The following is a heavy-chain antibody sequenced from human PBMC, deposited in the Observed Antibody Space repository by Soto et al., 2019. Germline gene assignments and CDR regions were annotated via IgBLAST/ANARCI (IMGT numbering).Heavy chain of an antibody. Sequence: SETLSLTCAVYGGSFSGYYWSWIRQPLGKGLEWIGEINHSGSTNYNPSLKSRVTISVDTSKNQFSLKLSSVTAADTAVYYCARGRKYCSSTSCYRYYYYGMDVWGQGTTVTVSS. V-gene: IGHV4-34*01. J-gene: IGHJ6*02. CDR3: ARGRKYCSSTSCYRYYYYGMDV. CDR1: GGSFSGYY. D-gene: IGHD2-2*02. CDR2: INHSGST.